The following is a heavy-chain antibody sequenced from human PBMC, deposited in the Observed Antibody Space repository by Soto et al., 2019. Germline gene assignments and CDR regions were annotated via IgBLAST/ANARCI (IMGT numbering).Heavy chain of an antibody. CDR2: IIPIFGTA. CDR3: AREGYCSSTSCYNVERRFDP. Sequence: QVQLVQSGAEVKKPGSSVKVSCKASGGTFSSYAISWVRQAPGQGLEWMGGIIPIFGTANYAQKFQGRVTITADESTSTAYMELSSLRSEDTAVYYCAREGYCSSTSCYNVERRFDPWGQGTLVTVSS. CDR1: GGTFSSYA. J-gene: IGHJ5*02. D-gene: IGHD2-2*02. V-gene: IGHV1-69*01.